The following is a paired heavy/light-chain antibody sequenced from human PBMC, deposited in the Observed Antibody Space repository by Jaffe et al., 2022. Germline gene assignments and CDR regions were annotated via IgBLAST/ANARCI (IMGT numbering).Light chain of an antibody. CDR3: QQYSNWPYT. CDR1: QSVNST. V-gene: IGKV3-15*01. Sequence: EVVMTQSPATLSVSPGERATLSCRASQSVNSTLAWYQQKPGQAPRLLIYGASTRATGIPARFSGSGSGTEFTLTLSSLQSEDFAVYYCQQYSNWPYTFGQGTKLEI. J-gene: IGKJ2*01. CDR2: GAS.
Heavy chain of an antibody. CDR1: GFAFSTYW. CDR3: ARKQWLVEGGQFDF. V-gene: IGHV3-7*01. Sequence: EVHLVESGGGLVQPGGSLRLSCAASGFAFSTYWISWVRQTPGKGLEWVANINQDGTKKYYVDSVKGRFTISRDNAKNSLYLQMNSLRAEDTAVYYCARKQWLVEGGQFDFWGQGTLVTVSS. D-gene: IGHD6-19*01. CDR2: INQDGTKK. J-gene: IGHJ4*02.